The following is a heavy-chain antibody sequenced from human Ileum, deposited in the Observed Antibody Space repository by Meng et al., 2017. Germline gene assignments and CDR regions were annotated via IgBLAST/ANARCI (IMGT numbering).Heavy chain of an antibody. J-gene: IGHJ4*02. CDR2: IIPILGIA. V-gene: IGHV1-69*02. CDR1: GGTFSSYT. D-gene: IGHD3-3*01. Sequence: QFQLVQSGAEVKKPGSPVKVSCKASGGTFSSYTISWVRQAPGQGLEWMGRIIPILGIANYAQKFQGRVTITADKSTSTAYMELSSLRSEDTAVYYCARSSLGWPFLPFDYWGQGTLVTVSS. CDR3: ARSSLGWPFLPFDY.